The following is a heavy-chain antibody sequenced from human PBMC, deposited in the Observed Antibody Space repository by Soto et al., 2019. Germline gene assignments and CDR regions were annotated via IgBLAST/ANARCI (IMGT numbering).Heavy chain of an antibody. V-gene: IGHV3-11*06. CDR3: ARDRDCSSTSCYYEP. J-gene: IGHJ5*02. CDR2: ISSSSSYT. Sequence: GGSLRLSCAASGFTFSDYYMGWIRQAPGKGLEWVSYISSSSSYTNYADSVKGRFTISRDNAKNSLYLQMNSLRAEDTAVYYCARDRDCSSTSCYYEPWGQGTLVTVSS. D-gene: IGHD2-2*01. CDR1: GFTFSDYY.